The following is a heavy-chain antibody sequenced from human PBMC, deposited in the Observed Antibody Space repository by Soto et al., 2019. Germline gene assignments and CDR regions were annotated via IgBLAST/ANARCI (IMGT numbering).Heavy chain of an antibody. V-gene: IGHV5-51*01. CDR1: GYSFSDYW. CDR2: IYPDDSDT. Sequence: PGESLKISCKGSGYSFSDYWVAWVRQMPGKGLEWMGTIYPDDSDTRYSPSFQGRVTISADKSTSIAYLQWSTLKASDTAMYYCARGGRFQNSPYDDWGQGTLVTVSS. J-gene: IGHJ4*02. CDR3: ARGGRFQNSPYDD. D-gene: IGHD1-26*01.